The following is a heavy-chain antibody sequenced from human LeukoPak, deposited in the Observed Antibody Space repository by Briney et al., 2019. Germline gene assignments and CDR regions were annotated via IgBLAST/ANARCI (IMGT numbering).Heavy chain of an antibody. Sequence: ASVKVSCKASGYTFTSYGISWVRQAPGQGLEWMGRIIPILGIANYAQKFQGRVTITADKSTSTAYMELSSLRSEDTAVYYCARVAAADLPWGQGTLVTVSS. CDR1: GYTFTSYG. D-gene: IGHD6-13*01. J-gene: IGHJ5*02. CDR2: IIPILGIA. CDR3: ARVAAADLP. V-gene: IGHV1-69*04.